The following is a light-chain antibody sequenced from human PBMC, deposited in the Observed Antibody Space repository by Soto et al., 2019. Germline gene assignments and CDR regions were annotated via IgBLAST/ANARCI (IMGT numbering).Light chain of an antibody. CDR3: QQYNNWPWT. Sequence: EIVMTQSPATLSVSPGEKATLSCRASQSVSSNLAWYKQKPGQAPRLLIYDASTRATGIPARFSGSGSGTEFTLTISSLQSEDFAVYSCQQYNNWPWTFGQGTKVDIK. CDR2: DAS. CDR1: QSVSSN. V-gene: IGKV3-15*01. J-gene: IGKJ1*01.